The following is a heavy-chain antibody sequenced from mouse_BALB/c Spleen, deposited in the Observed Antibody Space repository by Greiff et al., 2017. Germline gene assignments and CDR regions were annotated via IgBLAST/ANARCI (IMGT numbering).Heavy chain of an antibody. J-gene: IGHJ4*01. D-gene: IGHD1-2*01. Sequence: VKLQESGAELVRPGSSVKISCKASGYAFSSYWMNWVKQRPGQGLEWIGQIYPGDGDTNYNGKFKGKATLTADKSSSTAYMQLSSLTSEDSAVYFCARDLLRLRAMDYWGQGTSVTVSS. V-gene: IGHV1-80*01. CDR3: ARDLLRLRAMDY. CDR2: IYPGDGDT. CDR1: GYAFSSYW.